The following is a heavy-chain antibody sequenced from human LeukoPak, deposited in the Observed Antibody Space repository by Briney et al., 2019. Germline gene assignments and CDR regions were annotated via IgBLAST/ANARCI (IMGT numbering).Heavy chain of an antibody. CDR1: GFTFSSYW. V-gene: IGHV3-74*01. CDR3: AKDLPSGRWEPVLAS. D-gene: IGHD1-26*01. J-gene: IGHJ4*02. Sequence: PGRSLRLSCAASGFTFSSYWMHWVRQAPGKGLMWVSRINSDGSRTTYADSVKGRFTISRDNSRNTLYLQMNSLRAEDTAVYYCAKDLPSGRWEPVLASWGQGTLVTVTS. CDR2: INSDGSRT.